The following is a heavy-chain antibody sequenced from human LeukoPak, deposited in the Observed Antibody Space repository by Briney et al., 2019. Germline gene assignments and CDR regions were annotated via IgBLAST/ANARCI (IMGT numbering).Heavy chain of an antibody. D-gene: IGHD4-17*01. J-gene: IGHJ6*03. CDR1: GGSISSGSYY. V-gene: IGHV4-61*02. Sequence: PSETLSLTCTVSGGSISSGSYYWSWIRQPAGKGLEWIGRMYTSGSTNYNPSLKSRVTISVDTSKNQFSLKLSSVTAADTAVYYCARAEPPQGGDYGVNPDYYYYYMDVWGKGTTVTVSS. CDR2: MYTSGST. CDR3: ARAEPPQGGDYGVNPDYYYYYMDV.